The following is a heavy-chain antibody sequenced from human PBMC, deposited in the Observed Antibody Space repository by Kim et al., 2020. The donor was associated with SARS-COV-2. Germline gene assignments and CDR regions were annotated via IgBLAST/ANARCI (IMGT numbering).Heavy chain of an antibody. CDR2: INPSGGST. J-gene: IGHJ5*02. D-gene: IGHD2-15*01. Sequence: ASVKVSCKASGYTFTSYYMHWVRQAPGQGLEWMGIINPSGGSTSYAQKFQGRVTMTRDTSTSTVYMELSSLRSEDTAVYYCARDALGYCSGGSCYYNWFDPWGQGTLVTVSS. CDR1: GYTFTSYY. V-gene: IGHV1-46*01. CDR3: ARDALGYCSGGSCYYNWFDP.